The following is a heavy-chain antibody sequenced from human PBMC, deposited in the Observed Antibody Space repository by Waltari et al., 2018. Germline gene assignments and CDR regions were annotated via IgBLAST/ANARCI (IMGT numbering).Heavy chain of an antibody. V-gene: IGHV3-23*04. Sequence: EVQLVESGGGLVQPGGSLRLSCAASGFPFSSYAMSWVRQAPGKGLEWVSAISGSGGSTYYADSVKGRFTISRDNAKNTLYLQMNSLRAEDTAVYYSAKDTHWTAAAGTDFDYWGQGTLVTVSS. CDR1: GFPFSSYA. D-gene: IGHD6-13*01. J-gene: IGHJ4*02. CDR2: ISGSGGST. CDR3: AKDTHWTAAAGTDFDY.